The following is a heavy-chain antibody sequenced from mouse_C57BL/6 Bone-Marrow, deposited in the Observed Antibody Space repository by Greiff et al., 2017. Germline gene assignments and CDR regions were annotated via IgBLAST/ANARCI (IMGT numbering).Heavy chain of an antibody. Sequence: EVQLQQSGPVLVKPGASVKMSCKASGYTFTDYYMNWVKQSHGKSLEWIGVINPYNGGTSYNQKFKGKATFTVDKSSSTAYMELNSLTSEDSAVYYCAKEDYWAGFAYWGQGTLVTVSA. CDR3: AKEDYWAGFAY. D-gene: IGHD1-1*02. CDR1: GYTFTDYY. CDR2: INPYNGGT. J-gene: IGHJ3*01. V-gene: IGHV1-19*01.